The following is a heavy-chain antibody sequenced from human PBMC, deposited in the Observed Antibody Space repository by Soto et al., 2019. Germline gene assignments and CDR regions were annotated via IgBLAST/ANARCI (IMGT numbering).Heavy chain of an antibody. CDR1: GFTFSSYG. D-gene: IGHD4-17*01. Sequence: GGSLRLSCAASGFTFSSYGMHWVRQAPGKGLEWVAVISYDGTNKYYADSVKGRFTISRDNSKNTLYLQMNSLRAEDTAVYYCAKDSSGTVPYYYMDVWGKGTTVTVSS. V-gene: IGHV3-30*18. CDR2: ISYDGTNK. CDR3: AKDSSGTVPYYYMDV. J-gene: IGHJ6*03.